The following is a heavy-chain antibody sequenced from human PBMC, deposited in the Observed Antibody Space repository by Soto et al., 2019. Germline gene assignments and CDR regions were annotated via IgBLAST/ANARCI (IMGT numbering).Heavy chain of an antibody. CDR1: GINFNSAW. Sequence: EVQLLESGGGLVKPGGSLRLSCAASGINFNSAWMNWVRQAPGKGLEWVGRIRSKADGGTTDYAAPVKGRFTISRDDSKDTLYLQMNSLITEDTAVYYCTTLKGYWGQGTLVPVSS. CDR2: IRSKADGGTT. V-gene: IGHV3-15*07. J-gene: IGHJ4*02. CDR3: TTLKGY.